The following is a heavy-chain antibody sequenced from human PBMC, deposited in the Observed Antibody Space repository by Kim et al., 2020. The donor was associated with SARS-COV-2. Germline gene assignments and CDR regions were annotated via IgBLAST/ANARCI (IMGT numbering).Heavy chain of an antibody. CDR1: GGSISSYY. CDR2: IYYSGST. Sequence: SETLSLTCTVSGGSISSYYWSWIRQPPGKGLEWIGYIYYSGSTNYNPSLKSRVTISVDTSKNQFSLKLSSVTAADTAVYYCARDDAITGTTGVFYWGQVT. CDR3: ARDDAITGTTGVFY. V-gene: IGHV4-59*01. J-gene: IGHJ4*02. D-gene: IGHD1-7*01.